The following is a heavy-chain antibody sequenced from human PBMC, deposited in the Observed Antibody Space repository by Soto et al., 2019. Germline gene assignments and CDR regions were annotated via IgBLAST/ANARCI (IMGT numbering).Heavy chain of an antibody. Sequence: EVQLVESGGGLVQPGRSLRLSCAASGFTFDDYAMHWVRQAPGKGLEWVSGISWNSGSIGYADSVKGRFTISRDNAKNSLYLQMNSLRAEDTALYYCAKALSSGSTDFYYWGQGTLVTVSS. D-gene: IGHD6-19*01. V-gene: IGHV3-9*01. J-gene: IGHJ4*02. CDR2: ISWNSGSI. CDR3: AKALSSGSTDFYY. CDR1: GFTFDDYA.